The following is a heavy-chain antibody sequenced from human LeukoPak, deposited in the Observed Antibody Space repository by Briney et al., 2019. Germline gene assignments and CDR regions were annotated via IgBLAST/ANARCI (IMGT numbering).Heavy chain of an antibody. V-gene: IGHV1-18*01. CDR1: GNSISNYA. J-gene: IGHJ4*02. CDR3: ARDLSYYDSSGYRLDY. D-gene: IGHD3-22*01. Sequence: ASVKVSCKASGNSISNYAISWVRQAPGQGLEWMGWISAYNGNTNYAQKLQGRVTMTTDTSTSTAYMELRSLRSDDTAVYYCARDLSYYDSSGYRLDYWGQGTLVTVSS. CDR2: ISAYNGNT.